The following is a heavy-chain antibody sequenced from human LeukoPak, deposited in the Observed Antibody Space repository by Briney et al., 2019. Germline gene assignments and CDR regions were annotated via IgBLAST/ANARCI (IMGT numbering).Heavy chain of an antibody. CDR2: ISRSSNNI. J-gene: IGHJ5*02. CDR3: ARAAGWFDP. V-gene: IGHV3-48*04. Sequence: QTGGSLRLSCAATGFTFSSFAMNWVRQAPEKGLEWVSYISRSSNNIHYANSVRGRFTISRDNAKNSVYLQMNSLRAEDTAIYYCARAAGWFDPWGQGTLVTVSS. CDR1: GFTFSSFA.